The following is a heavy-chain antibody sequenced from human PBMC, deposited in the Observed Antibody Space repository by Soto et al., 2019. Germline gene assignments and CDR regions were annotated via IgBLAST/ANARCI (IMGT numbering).Heavy chain of an antibody. V-gene: IGHV4-39*01. Sequence: SETLSLTCTFSGGSISSSSYYLGWIRQPPGKGLEWIGSIYYSGSTYYNPSLKSRVTISVDTSKNQFSLKLSSVTAADTAVYYCARRHGDYIDYYYGMDVWGQGTTVTVSS. CDR3: ARRHGDYIDYYYGMDV. CDR1: GGSISSSSYY. D-gene: IGHD4-17*01. J-gene: IGHJ6*02. CDR2: IYYSGST.